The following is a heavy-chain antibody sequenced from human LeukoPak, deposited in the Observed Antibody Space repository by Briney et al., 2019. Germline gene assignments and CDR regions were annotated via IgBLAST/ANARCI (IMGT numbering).Heavy chain of an antibody. CDR3: ARVVGAYHYGGGDAFDI. D-gene: IGHD1-26*01. J-gene: IGHJ3*02. Sequence: MPSETLSLTCTVSGGSISSYYWSWIRQPAGKGLEWIGRVYTSGSTNYNPSLKSRVTMSVDTSKNQFSQKLSSVTAADTAVYYCARVVGAYHYGGGDAFDIWGQGTMVTVSS. V-gene: IGHV4-4*07. CDR1: GGSISSYY. CDR2: VYTSGST.